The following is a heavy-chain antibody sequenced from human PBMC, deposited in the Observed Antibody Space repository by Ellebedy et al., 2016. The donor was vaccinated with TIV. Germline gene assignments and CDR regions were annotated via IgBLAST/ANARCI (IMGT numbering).Heavy chain of an antibody. CDR1: GFTFSSYW. CDR2: IKQDGSEK. V-gene: IGHV3-7*01. CDR3: ARDRRYYDSSGYWLY. D-gene: IGHD3-22*01. J-gene: IGHJ4*02. Sequence: GGSLRLXXAASGFTFSSYWMSWVRQAPGKGLEWVANIKQDGSEKYYVDSVKGRFTISRDNAKNSLYLQMNSLRAEDTAVYYCARDRRYYDSSGYWLYWGQGTLVTVSS.